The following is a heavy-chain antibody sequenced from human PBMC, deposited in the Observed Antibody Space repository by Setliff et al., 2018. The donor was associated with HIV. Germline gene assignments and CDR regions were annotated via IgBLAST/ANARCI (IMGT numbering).Heavy chain of an antibody. Sequence: TLSPTCAVSGGSIGSGGYSWSWIRQQPGRGLEWVGSIYHVGGTYYNPSLRSRVTISVYRSKNLFSLQLTSVTAADTAVYYCAKGPVSGVDLLGQGTLVTVSS. V-gene: IGHV4-30-2*01. J-gene: IGHJ5*02. CDR3: AKGPVSGVDL. CDR2: IYHVGGT. D-gene: IGHD2-15*01. CDR1: GGSIGSGGYS.